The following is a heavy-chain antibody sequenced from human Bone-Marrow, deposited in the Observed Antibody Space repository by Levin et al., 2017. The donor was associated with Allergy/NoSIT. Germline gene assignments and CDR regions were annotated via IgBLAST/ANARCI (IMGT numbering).Heavy chain of an antibody. CDR3: ARERVVVVPAAIHGRGDTHWYFDL. CDR2: IIPILGIA. V-gene: IGHV1-69*04. Sequence: SVKVSCKASGGTFSSYTISWVRQAPGQGLEWMGRIIPILGIANYAQKFQGRVTITADKSTSTAYMELSSLRSEDTAVYYCARERVVVVPAAIHGRGDTHWYFDLWGRGTLVTVSS. J-gene: IGHJ2*01. CDR1: GGTFSSYT. D-gene: IGHD2-2*01.